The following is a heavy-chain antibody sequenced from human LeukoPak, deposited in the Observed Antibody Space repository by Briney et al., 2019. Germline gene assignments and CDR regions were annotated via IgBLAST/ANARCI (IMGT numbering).Heavy chain of an antibody. J-gene: IGHJ4*02. D-gene: IGHD5/OR15-5a*01. CDR2: IYYSGTT. Sequence: SETLSLTCTVSGGSISSSSYYWGRIRQPPGKGLEWIGSIYYSGTTYYNPSLKSRVTISVDTSKNQFSLKLSSVTAADTAVYYCARVAHDLYPYYFDYWGQGTLVTVSS. CDR1: GGSISSSSYY. CDR3: ARVAHDLYPYYFDY. V-gene: IGHV4-39*07.